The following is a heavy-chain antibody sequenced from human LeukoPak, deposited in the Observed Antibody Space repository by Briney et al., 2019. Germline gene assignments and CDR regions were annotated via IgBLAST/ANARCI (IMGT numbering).Heavy chain of an antibody. Sequence: SVKVSCKSSGGTFISYGISWVRQAPGQGPEWMGGIIPISGTTLYAQKFQGRVTISADRITSTAYMELSSLGSEDTAVYYCASYVLRYFDWLGYYYMDVWGKGTTVTISS. CDR1: GGTFISYG. CDR2: IIPISGTT. V-gene: IGHV1-69*06. J-gene: IGHJ6*03. D-gene: IGHD3-9*01. CDR3: ASYVLRYFDWLGYYYMDV.